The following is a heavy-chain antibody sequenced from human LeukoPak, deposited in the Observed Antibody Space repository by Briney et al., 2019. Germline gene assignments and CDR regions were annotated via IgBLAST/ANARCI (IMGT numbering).Heavy chain of an antibody. CDR1: GGSISSSSYY. J-gene: IGHJ3*02. D-gene: IGHD6-13*01. CDR3: HSSSWYQDAFDI. CDR2: IYYSGST. V-gene: IGHV4-39*01. Sequence: SETLSLTCTVSGGSISSSSYYWGWIRQPPGKGLEWIGSIYYSGSTYYNPSLKSRVTISVDTSKNQFSPKLSSVTAADTAVYYCHSSSWYQDAFDIWGQGTMVTVSS.